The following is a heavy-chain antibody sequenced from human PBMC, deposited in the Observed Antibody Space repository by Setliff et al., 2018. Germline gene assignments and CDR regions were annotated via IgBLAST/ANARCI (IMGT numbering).Heavy chain of an antibody. CDR2: FSSRNDYI. CDR3: ARDTSGRDALDV. CDR1: GFSFSNYA. Sequence: PGGSLRLSCEASGFSFSNYAMNWVRQAPGKGLEWVASFSSRNDYIYHADSVKGRFTISRDNAKTSLYLQMSSLRAEDTAIYYCARDTSGRDALDVWGQGTTVTVSS. D-gene: IGHD3-10*01. V-gene: IGHV3-21*04. J-gene: IGHJ3*01.